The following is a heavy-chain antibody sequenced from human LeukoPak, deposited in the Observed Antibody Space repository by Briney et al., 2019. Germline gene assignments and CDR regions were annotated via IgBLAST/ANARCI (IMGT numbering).Heavy chain of an antibody. J-gene: IGHJ4*02. CDR1: GGSISSGGYT. CDR3: ARVHTTSSRSGAFDY. Sequence: SQTLSLTCAVSGGSISSGGYTWSWIRQPPGKGLEWIGYVYHSGSTYYNPSLKSRVTISVDRSKNQFSVKLSSVTAADTAVYYCARVHTTSSRSGAFDYWGQGTLVTVSS. V-gene: IGHV4-30-2*01. D-gene: IGHD6-13*01. CDR2: VYHSGST.